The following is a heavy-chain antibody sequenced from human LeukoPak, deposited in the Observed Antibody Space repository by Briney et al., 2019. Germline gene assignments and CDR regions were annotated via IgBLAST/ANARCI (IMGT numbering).Heavy chain of an antibody. CDR1: GXTFSSYV. V-gene: IGHV3-23*01. J-gene: IGHJ4*02. CDR3: ARRSGSQPYYFDY. CDR2: LSFSGETT. Sequence: PGGSLRLSYAASGXTFSSYVMSWVRQAPGKGLEWVSTLSFSGETTYYADSVKGRFTISRDNSKNTLYLQMNSLRVDDTAVYSCARRSGSQPYYFDYWGQGTLVTVSS. D-gene: IGHD3-10*01.